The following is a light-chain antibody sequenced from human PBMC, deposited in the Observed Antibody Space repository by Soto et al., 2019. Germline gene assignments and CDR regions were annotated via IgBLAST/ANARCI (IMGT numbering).Light chain of an antibody. CDR3: QHYYTYPYT. V-gene: IGKV1-5*03. CDR2: KAS. Sequence: DIQMTQSPSTLSASVGGRVTISCRASQNINNLLAWYQQKPGKVPKLLIYKASSLESGVPSRFSGGGSGTDFTLTISSLKPDDFATYYCQHYYTYPYTFGQWTKLEIK. CDR1: QNINNL. J-gene: IGKJ2*01.